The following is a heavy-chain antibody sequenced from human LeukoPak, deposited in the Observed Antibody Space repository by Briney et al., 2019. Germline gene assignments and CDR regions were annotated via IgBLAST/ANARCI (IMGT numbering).Heavy chain of an antibody. J-gene: IGHJ6*02. CDR2: INPNSGGT. V-gene: IGHV1-2*02. Sequence: ASVKVSCKASGYTFTGYYMHWVRQAPGQGLEWMGWINPNSGGTNYAQKLQGRVTMTRDTSISTAYMELSRLRSDDTAVYYCARSLQPIYGMDVWGQGTTVTVSS. CDR1: GYTFTGYY. D-gene: IGHD1-1*01. CDR3: ARSLQPIYGMDV.